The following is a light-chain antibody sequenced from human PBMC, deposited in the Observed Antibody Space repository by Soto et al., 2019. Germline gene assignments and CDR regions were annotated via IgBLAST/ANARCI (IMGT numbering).Light chain of an antibody. CDR3: QSYDSSLSGYNYF. CDR1: SSNIGAGYD. CDR2: GNS. J-gene: IGLJ1*01. Sequence: QAVVTQPPSVSGAPGQRVTISCTGSSSNIGAGYDVHWYQQLPGTAPKLLSYGNSNRPSGVPDRFSGSKSGTSASLAITGLQAEDEADYYCQSYDSSLSGYNYFFGTGTKLTVL. V-gene: IGLV1-40*01.